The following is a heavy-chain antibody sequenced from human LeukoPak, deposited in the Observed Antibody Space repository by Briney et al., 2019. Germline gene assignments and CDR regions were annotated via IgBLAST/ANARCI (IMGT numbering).Heavy chain of an antibody. Sequence: SETLSLTCTVSGGSISSYYWNWIRQPPGKGLEWIGYIYYSGSTNYNPSLKSRVTISVDTSKNQFSLKLSSVTAADTAVYYCARAQARPDYYYYYMDVWGKGTTVTVSS. D-gene: IGHD6-6*01. CDR1: GGSISSYY. J-gene: IGHJ6*03. CDR3: ARAQARPDYYYYYMDV. V-gene: IGHV4-59*01. CDR2: IYYSGST.